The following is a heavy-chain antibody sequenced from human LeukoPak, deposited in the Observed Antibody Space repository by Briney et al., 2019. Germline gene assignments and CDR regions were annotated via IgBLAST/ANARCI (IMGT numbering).Heavy chain of an antibody. D-gene: IGHD3-10*01. V-gene: IGHV1-2*04. CDR2: INPNTGGT. CDR1: GYTFSVYC. Sequence: ASVKVSCKASGYTFSVYCIHWVRQAPGQGLEWMGWINPNTGGTNYAQKFQGWVTLTTDTSISTAYMVLSRLRSDDTAVYYCARGRGVPFGEPYGMDVGSEGSSVTVYS. CDR3: ARGRGVPFGEPYGMDV. J-gene: IGHJ6*04.